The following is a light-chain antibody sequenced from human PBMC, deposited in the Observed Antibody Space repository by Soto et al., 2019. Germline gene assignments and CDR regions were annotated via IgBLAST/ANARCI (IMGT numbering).Light chain of an antibody. J-gene: IGLJ2*01. CDR2: QDT. Sequence: SYELSQQPSVSVSPGQTASISCSGDELGDKYACWYQQKPGQSPVVVIHQDTKRPSGIPERISGSKSGNTATLTISGTQAMDEADYYCQAWDSRTAIFGGGTKVTVL. CDR1: ELGDKY. CDR3: QAWDSRTAI. V-gene: IGLV3-1*01.